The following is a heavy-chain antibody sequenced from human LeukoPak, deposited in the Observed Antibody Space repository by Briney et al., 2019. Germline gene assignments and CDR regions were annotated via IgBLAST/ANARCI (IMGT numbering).Heavy chain of an antibody. CDR2: IYSSGTT. Sequence: SETLSLTCTVSGGSITNYYWTWIRQPPGKVLEWIGYIYSSGTTNYNPSLKSRVTMSVDTSKNQFSLKLSSVTAADTAMYYCARDGSYYAYWGQGILVTVSS. CDR1: GGSITNYY. V-gene: IGHV4-59*01. J-gene: IGHJ4*02. D-gene: IGHD1-26*01. CDR3: ARDGSYYAY.